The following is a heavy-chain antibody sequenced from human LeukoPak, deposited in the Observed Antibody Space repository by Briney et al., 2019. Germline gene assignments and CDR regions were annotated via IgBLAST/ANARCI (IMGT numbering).Heavy chain of an antibody. CDR1: GYTFTSYD. V-gene: IGHV1-8*01. J-gene: IGHJ6*03. CDR3: ARAEYSSSRYYYYYMDV. Sequence: ASVKVSCKASGYTFTSYDINWVRQATGQELEWMGWMNPNSGNTGYAQKFQGRVTMTRNTSISTAYMELSSLRSEDTAVYYCARAEYSSSRYYYYYMDVWGKGTTVTVSS. CDR2: MNPNSGNT. D-gene: IGHD6-6*01.